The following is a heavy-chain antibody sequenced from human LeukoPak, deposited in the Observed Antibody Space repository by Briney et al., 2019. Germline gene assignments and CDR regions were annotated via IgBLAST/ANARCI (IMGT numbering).Heavy chain of an antibody. Sequence: PGGSLRLSCAASGFTFSNAWMSWVRQSPGRGLEWISYISPSGSVTYYADSLKGRFTISRDNGKNSLYLQADSLTVEDTAIYFCARDRDDFGFFDLWGQGTPVTVSS. J-gene: IGHJ4*02. CDR2: ISPSGSVT. V-gene: IGHV3-48*01. D-gene: IGHD4-17*01. CDR3: ARDRDDFGFFDL. CDR1: GFTFSNAW.